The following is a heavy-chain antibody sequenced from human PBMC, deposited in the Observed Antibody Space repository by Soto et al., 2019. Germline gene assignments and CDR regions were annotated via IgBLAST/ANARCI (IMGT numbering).Heavy chain of an antibody. Sequence: PSETLSLTCTVSGGSISSGSYYWSWIRQPPGKGLEWIGYIYYSGSTNYNPSLKSRVTISVDTSKNQFSLKLSSVTAADTAVYYCARGTYYYDSSGYDYWGQGTLVTVSS. CDR3: ARGTYYYDSSGYDY. D-gene: IGHD3-22*01. CDR2: IYYSGST. J-gene: IGHJ4*02. CDR1: GGSISSGSYY. V-gene: IGHV4-61*01.